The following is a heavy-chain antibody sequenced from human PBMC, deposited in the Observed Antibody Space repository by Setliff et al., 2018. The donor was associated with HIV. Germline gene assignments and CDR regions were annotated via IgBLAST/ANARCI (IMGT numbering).Heavy chain of an antibody. V-gene: IGHV3-23*01. Sequence: GGSLRLSCAASGFTFMNYAMGWVRQAPGKGLEWVSTIGAVGGPTHYAESVKGRFTISKDNSKNTLYLQMSSLRDEDTAVYYCAKVFVFGVDAFDIWGQGTMVTVSS. CDR2: IGAVGGPT. J-gene: IGHJ3*02. D-gene: IGHD3-10*02. CDR1: GFTFMNYA. CDR3: AKVFVFGVDAFDI.